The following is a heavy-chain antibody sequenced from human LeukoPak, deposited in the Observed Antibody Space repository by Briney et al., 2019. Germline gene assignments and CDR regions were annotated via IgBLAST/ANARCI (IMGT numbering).Heavy chain of an antibody. D-gene: IGHD4-17*01. CDR3: ARDDGTTVTTYYYYGMDV. Sequence: GGSLRLSCAASGFTFSSYEINWVRQAPGKGLEWVSYISGSGNIIYYADSVKGRFTISRDNAKNSLYLQMNSLRAEDTAVYYCARDDGTTVTTYYYYGMDVWGQGTTVTVSS. J-gene: IGHJ6*02. CDR2: ISGSGNII. V-gene: IGHV3-48*03. CDR1: GFTFSSYE.